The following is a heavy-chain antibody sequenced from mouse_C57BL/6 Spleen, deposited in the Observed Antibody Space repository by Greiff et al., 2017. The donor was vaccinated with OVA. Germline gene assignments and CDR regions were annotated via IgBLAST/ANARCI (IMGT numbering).Heavy chain of an antibody. CDR1: GYAFTNYL. V-gene: IGHV1-54*01. CDR3: ARGAGEFAY. Sequence: VQLQESGAELVRPGTSVKVSCKASGYAFTNYLIEWVKQRPGQGLEWIGVINPGSGGPNYNEKFKGKATLTADKSSSTAYMQLSSLTSEDSAVYFCARGAGEFAYWGQGTLVTVSA. J-gene: IGHJ3*01. D-gene: IGHD3-3*01. CDR2: INPGSGGP.